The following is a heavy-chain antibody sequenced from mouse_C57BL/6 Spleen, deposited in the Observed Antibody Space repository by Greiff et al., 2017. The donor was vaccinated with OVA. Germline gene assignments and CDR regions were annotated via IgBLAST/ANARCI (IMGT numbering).Heavy chain of an antibody. V-gene: IGHV1-50*01. Sequence: QVHVKQPGAELVKPGASVKLSCKASGYTFTSYWMQWVKQRPGQGLEWIGEIDPSDSYTNYNQKFKGKATLTVDTSSSTAYMQLSSLTSEDSAVYYCARGITTVVGDYWGQGTTLTVSS. CDR1: GYTFTSYW. J-gene: IGHJ2*01. D-gene: IGHD1-1*01. CDR3: ARGITTVVGDY. CDR2: IDPSDSYT.